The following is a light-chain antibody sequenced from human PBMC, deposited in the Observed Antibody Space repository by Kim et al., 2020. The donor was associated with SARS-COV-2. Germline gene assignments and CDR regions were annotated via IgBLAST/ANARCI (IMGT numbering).Light chain of an antibody. CDR3: QQYGDSART. CDR2: GSS. Sequence: FSPGQRASLSCRASQIVRKNYVAWYQQKPGQAPRLFIYGSSNRATGIPDRFSGSGSGTDFTLTISTLEPEDFAVYYCQQYGDSARTFGQGTKLEI. V-gene: IGKV3-20*01. CDR1: QIVRKNY. J-gene: IGKJ2*01.